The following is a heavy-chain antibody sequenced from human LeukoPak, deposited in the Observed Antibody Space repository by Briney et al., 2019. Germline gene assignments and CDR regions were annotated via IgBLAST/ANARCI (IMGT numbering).Heavy chain of an antibody. V-gene: IGHV4-34*01. Sequence: SETLSLTCGVNGGSFSGYYWNWIRQPPGKGLEWIGEITHSGTTIYNPSLKSRLTISVDTSKSQFSLSLSSVTAADTAVYYCVRHHRPQWPIHGKIDYWGQGTLVTVSS. J-gene: IGHJ4*02. CDR2: ITHSGTT. D-gene: IGHD6-19*01. CDR3: VRHHRPQWPIHGKIDY. CDR1: GGSFSGYY.